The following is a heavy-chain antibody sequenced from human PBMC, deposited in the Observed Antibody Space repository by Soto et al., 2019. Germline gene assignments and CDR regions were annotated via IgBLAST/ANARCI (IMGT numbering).Heavy chain of an antibody. CDR1: GGTFSSYA. Sequence: QVQLVQSGAEVKKPGSSVKVSCKASGGTFSSYAISWVRQAPGQGLEWRGGIIPIPGTANYEQKFQGRVTITADESTRTAYMELSSLRSEDTAVYYCARSQGSSTSLEIYYYYYYGMDVWGQGTTVTVSS. D-gene: IGHD2-2*01. J-gene: IGHJ6*02. V-gene: IGHV1-69*01. CDR2: IIPIPGTA. CDR3: ARSQGSSTSLEIYYYYYYGMDV.